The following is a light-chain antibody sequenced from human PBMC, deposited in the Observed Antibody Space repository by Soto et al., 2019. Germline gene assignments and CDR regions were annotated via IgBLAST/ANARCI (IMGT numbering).Light chain of an antibody. CDR1: SRDVGGYNY. Sequence: QPASVSGSPGQSITISCTGTSRDVGGYNYVSWYQQHPGKAPKVMIYDVSNRPSGVSTRFSGSKSGNTASLTISGLQAEDEADYYCSSYTSSSTPVVFGGGTKLTVL. CDR2: DVS. J-gene: IGLJ2*01. V-gene: IGLV2-14*01. CDR3: SSYTSSSTPVV.